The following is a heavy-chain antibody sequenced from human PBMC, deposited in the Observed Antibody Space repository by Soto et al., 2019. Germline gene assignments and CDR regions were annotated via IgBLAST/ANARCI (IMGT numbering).Heavy chain of an antibody. CDR1: GYTFTSYA. D-gene: IGHD1-20*01. CDR3: ARVYNWNNEYYFDY. Sequence: ASVKVSCKASGYTFTSYAMHWVRQAPGQRLEWMGWINAGNSNTKYSQKFQGRVTITRDTSASTAYMELSSLRSEDTAVYYCARVYNWNNEYYFDYWGQGTLVTVSS. CDR2: INAGNSNT. V-gene: IGHV1-3*01. J-gene: IGHJ4*02.